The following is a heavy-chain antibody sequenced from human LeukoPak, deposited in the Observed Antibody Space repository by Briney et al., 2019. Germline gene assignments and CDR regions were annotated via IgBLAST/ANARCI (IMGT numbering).Heavy chain of an antibody. CDR2: IIPIFGTA. V-gene: IGHV1-69*13. CDR3: ARVTEMATIWDY. D-gene: IGHD5-24*01. J-gene: IGHJ4*02. CDR1: GGTFSSYA. Sequence: SVKVSCKASGGTFSSYATSWVRQAPGQGLEWMGGIIPIFGTANYAQKFQGRVTITADESTSTAYMELSSLRSEDTAVYYCARVTEMATIWDYWGQGTLVTVSS.